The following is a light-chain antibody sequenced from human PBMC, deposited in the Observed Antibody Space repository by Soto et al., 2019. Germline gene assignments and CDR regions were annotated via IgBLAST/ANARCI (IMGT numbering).Light chain of an antibody. CDR3: QQYGNSPGFFT. V-gene: IGKV3-20*01. CDR1: LSISSTY. CDR2: DAS. J-gene: IGKJ3*01. Sequence: EIVLTQSPGTLSLSPGERATLSCRASLSISSTYLAWYQQKPGQAPRLLIYDASSRATGIPDKFSGSGSGTDFSLTISRLEPEDFAVYYCQQYGNSPGFFTFGPGTKVDIK.